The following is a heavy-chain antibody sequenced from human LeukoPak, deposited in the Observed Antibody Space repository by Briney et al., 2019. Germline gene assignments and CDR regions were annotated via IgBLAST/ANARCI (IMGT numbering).Heavy chain of an antibody. V-gene: IGHV3-23*01. CDR2: IRDSGDST. CDR3: AKDRDSSGWPTFDY. Sequence: GGSLRLSCAASGFTFSTYTMSWVRQAPGKGLEWVSVIRDSGDSTYCADSVKGRFTISRDNSKNTLYLQMNSLRAEDTAVYYCAKDRDSSGWPTFDYWGQGTLVTVSS. CDR1: GFTFSTYT. J-gene: IGHJ4*02. D-gene: IGHD6-19*01.